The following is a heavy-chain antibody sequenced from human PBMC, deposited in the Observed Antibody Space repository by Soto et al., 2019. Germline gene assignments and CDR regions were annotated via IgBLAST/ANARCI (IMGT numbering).Heavy chain of an antibody. V-gene: IGHV1-69*13. CDR3: ARDSLRGFDP. J-gene: IGHJ5*02. Sequence: ASVKVSCKASGGTFSSYAISWVRQAPGQGLEWMGGIIPIFGTANYAQKFQGRVTITADESTSTAYMELSSLRSEDTVVYYCARDSLRGFDPWGQGTLVTVSS. CDR1: GGTFSSYA. CDR2: IIPIFGTA. D-gene: IGHD2-2*01.